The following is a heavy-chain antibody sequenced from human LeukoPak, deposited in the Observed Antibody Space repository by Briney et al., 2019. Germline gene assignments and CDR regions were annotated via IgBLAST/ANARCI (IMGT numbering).Heavy chain of an antibody. J-gene: IGHJ4*02. Sequence: PGGSLRLSCAASGFTFSDYYMDWVRQAPGKGLEWVGRTRKKANSYTTEYATSVKGRFTISRDDSKNLLYLQMNRLTTDDTAVYYCTRSCTATRHYSFDYWGQGTLVTVSS. CDR1: GFTFSDYY. CDR3: TRSCTATRHYSFDY. D-gene: IGHD1/OR15-1a*01. CDR2: TRKKANSYTT. V-gene: IGHV3-72*01.